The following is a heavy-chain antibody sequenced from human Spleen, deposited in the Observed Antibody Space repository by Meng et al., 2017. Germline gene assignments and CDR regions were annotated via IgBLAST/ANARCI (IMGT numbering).Heavy chain of an antibody. J-gene: IGHJ6*02. CDR1: GFNYYDYG. CDR2: LSWNGGDI. D-gene: IGHD2-2*01. Sequence: SLKISCAASGFNYYDYGMHWVRQAPGKGLEWVSGLSWNGGDIGYADSVKGRFTISRDNAKNSLHLQMNSLRAEDTALYYCVRGRTSTYYYGMDVWGQGTTVTVSS. V-gene: IGHV3-9*01. CDR3: VRGRTSTYYYGMDV.